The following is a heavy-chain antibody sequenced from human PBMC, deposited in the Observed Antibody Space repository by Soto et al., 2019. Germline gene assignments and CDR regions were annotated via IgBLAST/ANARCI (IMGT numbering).Heavy chain of an antibody. CDR3: LRAPEQSPLDF. D-gene: IGHD6-13*01. CDR2: ISVDGRDT. Sequence: PGGSLRLSCAASGFSLSDYWMHWVRQVPGKGLLWVSRISVDGRDTTYADSVKGRFTISRDNAKNTLYLQMDSLRAEDTAVYYCLRAPEQSPLDFWGHGSLVTVSS. V-gene: IGHV3-74*03. CDR1: GFSLSDYW. J-gene: IGHJ4*01.